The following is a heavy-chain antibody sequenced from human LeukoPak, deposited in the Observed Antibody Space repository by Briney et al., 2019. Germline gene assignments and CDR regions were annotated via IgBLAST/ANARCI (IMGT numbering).Heavy chain of an antibody. CDR3: ARGDSVAGTYVGLGY. V-gene: IGHV1-46*01. Sequence: ASVKVSCKASGYTFTSYYMHWVRQAPGRGLEWMGIINPSGGSTSYAQKFQGRVTMTRDTSTSTVYMELSSLRSEDTAVYYCARGDSVAGTYVGLGYWGQGTLVTVSS. J-gene: IGHJ4*02. D-gene: IGHD6-19*01. CDR1: GYTFTSYY. CDR2: INPSGGST.